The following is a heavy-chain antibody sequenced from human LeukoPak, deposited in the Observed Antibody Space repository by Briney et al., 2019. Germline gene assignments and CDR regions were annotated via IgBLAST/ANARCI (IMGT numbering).Heavy chain of an antibody. Sequence: GGSLRLSCAASGFSLSNYWMYWVRQAPGKGLVWVSRINSDGSRPNYAVSVQGRFTISRDNAKNTLYLQMNSLRAEDTAVYYCVRGGDPQNYDAEYFQEWGQGALVTVSS. CDR3: VRGGDPQNYDAEYFQE. D-gene: IGHD1-7*01. J-gene: IGHJ1*01. CDR2: INSDGSRP. CDR1: GFSLSNYW. V-gene: IGHV3-74*01.